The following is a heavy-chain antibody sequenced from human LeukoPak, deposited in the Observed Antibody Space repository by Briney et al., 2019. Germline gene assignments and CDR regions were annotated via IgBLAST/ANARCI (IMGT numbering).Heavy chain of an antibody. CDR3: ARGNPGGGWFDP. CDR1: GYTFTSYD. J-gene: IGHJ5*02. D-gene: IGHD3-16*01. V-gene: IGHV1-8*01. Sequence: GASVKVSCKAPGYTFTSYDINWVRQATGQGLEWMGWMNPNSGNTGYAQKFQGRVTMTRNTSISTAYMELSSLRPEDTAVYYCARGNPGGGWFDPWGQGTLVTVSS. CDR2: MNPNSGNT.